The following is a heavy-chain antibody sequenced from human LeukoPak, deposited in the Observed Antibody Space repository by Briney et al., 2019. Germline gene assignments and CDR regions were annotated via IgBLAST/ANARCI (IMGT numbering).Heavy chain of an antibody. CDR2: INHSGST. V-gene: IGHV4-4*02. D-gene: IGHD3/OR15-3a*01. Sequence: PSETLSLTCAVSGGSITSSNWWSWVRQPPGQGLEWIGEINHSGSTNYNPSLKSQVSISIDTSKNQFSLRLTSVTAADTAVYYCARQTGSGLFILPGGQGTLVTVSS. CDR1: GGSITSSNW. J-gene: IGHJ4*02. CDR3: ARQTGSGLFILP.